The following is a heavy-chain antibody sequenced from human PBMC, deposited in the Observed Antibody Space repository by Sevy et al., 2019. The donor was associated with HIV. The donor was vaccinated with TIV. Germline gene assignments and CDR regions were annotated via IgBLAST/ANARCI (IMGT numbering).Heavy chain of an antibody. D-gene: IGHD2-15*01. J-gene: IGHJ6*02. Sequence: ASVKVSCKASEYTFTSYYMHWVRQAPGQGREWRGIINPSGGKTIYAQKFQGRVTMTSDTSTSTVYMELSSLRSEDTAVYYCARDRARITGSYYYGMDVWGQGTTVTVSS. CDR2: INPSGGKT. CDR1: EYTFTSYY. V-gene: IGHV1-46*01. CDR3: ARDRARITGSYYYGMDV.